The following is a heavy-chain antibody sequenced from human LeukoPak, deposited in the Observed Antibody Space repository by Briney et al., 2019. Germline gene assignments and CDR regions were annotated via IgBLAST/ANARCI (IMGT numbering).Heavy chain of an antibody. V-gene: IGHV4-38-2*02. Sequence: PSETLSLTCTVSGYSISSGYYWGWIRQPPGKGLEWIGSIYHSGSTYYNPSLKSRVTISVDTSKNQFSLKLSSVTAADTAVYYCARVSYGDYGPFDPWGQGTLVTVSS. D-gene: IGHD4-17*01. CDR3: ARVSYGDYGPFDP. CDR2: IYHSGST. CDR1: GYSISSGYY. J-gene: IGHJ5*02.